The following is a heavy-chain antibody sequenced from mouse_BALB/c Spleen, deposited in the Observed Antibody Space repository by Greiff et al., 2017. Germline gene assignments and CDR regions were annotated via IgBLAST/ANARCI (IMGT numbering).Heavy chain of an antibody. V-gene: IGHV14-3*02. CDR3: ARSSSSNYDMDD. CDR1: SFNIKDTY. CDR2: IDPANGNT. J-gene: IGHJ4*01. D-gene: IGHD3-1*01. Sequence: EVQLQQSGAELVKPGASVKLSCTASSFNIKDTYMHWVKQRPEQGLEWIGRIDPANGNTKYDPKFQGKATITADTSSNTAYLQLSSLTSEDTAVYYCARSSSSNYDMDDWGQGTSVTVAS.